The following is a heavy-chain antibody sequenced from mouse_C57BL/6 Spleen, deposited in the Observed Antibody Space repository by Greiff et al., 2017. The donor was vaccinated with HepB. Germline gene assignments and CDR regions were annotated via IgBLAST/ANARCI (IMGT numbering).Heavy chain of an antibody. Sequence: VQLQQSGPELVKPGASVKISCKASGYTFTDYYINWVKQRPGQGLEWIGWIFPGSGSTYYNEKFKGKATLTVDKSSSTAYMLLSSLTSEDSAVYFCARQEEVGYDGMDYWGQGTSVTVSS. CDR1: GYTFTDYY. CDR3: ARQEEVGYDGMDY. J-gene: IGHJ4*01. V-gene: IGHV1-75*01. CDR2: IFPGSGST. D-gene: IGHD2-2*01.